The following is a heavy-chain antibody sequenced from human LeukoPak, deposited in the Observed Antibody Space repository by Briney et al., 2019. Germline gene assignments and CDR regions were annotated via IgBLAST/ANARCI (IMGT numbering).Heavy chain of an antibody. CDR3: ARTSGDWLSWAWIGVDV. D-gene: IGHD3-9*01. Sequence: SETLSLTCAVYGGSFTGYYWNWIRQPPGKGLEWIGEIEHSGSTKYNPSLRSRVTISADTSKNQFSLKMSSVTAADAAVYYCARTSGDWLSWAWIGVDVWGKGTTVTVSS. V-gene: IGHV4-34*01. J-gene: IGHJ6*04. CDR2: IEHSGST. CDR1: GGSFTGYY.